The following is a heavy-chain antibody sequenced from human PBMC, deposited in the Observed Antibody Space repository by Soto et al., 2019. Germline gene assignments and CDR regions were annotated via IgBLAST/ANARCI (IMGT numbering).Heavy chain of an antibody. CDR2: INHSGST. CDR1: GGSFSGYY. J-gene: IGHJ6*02. CDR3: ASGPLKLTGEDYYYGMDV. D-gene: IGHD7-27*01. Sequence: SETLSLTCAVYGGSFSGYYWSWIRQPPGKGLEWIGEINHSGSTNYNPSLKSRVTISVDTSKNQFSLKLSSVTAADTAVYYCASGPLKLTGEDYYYGMDVWGQGTTVTVSS. V-gene: IGHV4-34*01.